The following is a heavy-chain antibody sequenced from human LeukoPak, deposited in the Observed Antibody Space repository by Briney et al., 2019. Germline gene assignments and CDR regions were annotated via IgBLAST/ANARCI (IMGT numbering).Heavy chain of an antibody. V-gene: IGHV3-30*03. CDR1: GFTFSSYG. D-gene: IGHD4-17*01. CDR2: ISYDGSNK. J-gene: IGHJ3*02. Sequence: PGRSLRLSCAASGFTFSSYGMHWVRQAPGKGLEWVAVISYDGSNKYYADSVKGRFTISRDNSKNTLYLQMNSLRAEDTAVYYCAREDGDYATAAFDIWGQGTMVTVSS. CDR3: AREDGDYATAAFDI.